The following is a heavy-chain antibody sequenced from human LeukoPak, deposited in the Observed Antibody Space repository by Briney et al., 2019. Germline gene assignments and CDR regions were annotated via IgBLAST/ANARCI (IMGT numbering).Heavy chain of an antibody. CDR1: GYMFTGYY. V-gene: IGHV1-2*02. Sequence: ASVKVSCKASGYMFTGYYMHWVRQAPGQGLEWMGWISPNSGGTNYGQKFQGRVTVTRDTSISTVYMELSRLRSDDTAVYYCARRGWELLDYFDYWGQGTLVTVSS. J-gene: IGHJ4*02. CDR2: ISPNSGGT. CDR3: ARRGWELLDYFDY. D-gene: IGHD1-26*01.